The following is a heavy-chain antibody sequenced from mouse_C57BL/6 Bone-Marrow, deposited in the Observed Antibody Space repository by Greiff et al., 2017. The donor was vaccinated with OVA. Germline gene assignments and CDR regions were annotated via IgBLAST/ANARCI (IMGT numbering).Heavy chain of an antibody. Sequence: QVHVKQPGAELVRPGTSVKLSCKASGYTFTSYWMHWVKQRPGQGLEWIGVIDPSDSYTNYNQKFKGKATLTVDTSSSTAYMQLSSLTSEDSAVYYCALITTVPFAYWGQGTLVTVSA. V-gene: IGHV1-59*01. CDR2: IDPSDSYT. CDR1: GYTFTSYW. D-gene: IGHD1-1*01. CDR3: ALITTVPFAY. J-gene: IGHJ3*01.